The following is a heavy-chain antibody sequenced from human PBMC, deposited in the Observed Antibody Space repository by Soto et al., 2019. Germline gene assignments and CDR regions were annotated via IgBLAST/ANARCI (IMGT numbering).Heavy chain of an antibody. V-gene: IGHV3-23*01. CDR2: ISGSGGST. Sequence: QRLSCAASGFTLSSYAMSWVRQAPGKGLEWVSAISGSGGSTYYADSVKGRFTISRDNSKNTLYLQMNSLRADEPDVYYCAKDHGYCSGGSCYGAYYYYYGMDVWGQGTTVTVSS. CDR1: GFTLSSYA. CDR3: AKDHGYCSGGSCYGAYYYYYGMDV. J-gene: IGHJ6*02. D-gene: IGHD2-15*01.